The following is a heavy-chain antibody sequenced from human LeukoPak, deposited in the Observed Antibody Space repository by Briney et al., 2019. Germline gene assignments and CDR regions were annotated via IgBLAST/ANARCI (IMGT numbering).Heavy chain of an antibody. Sequence: GGSLRLSCAASGFTFSSYVMSWVRQAPGKGLEWVSTISGSGGSTYYADSVKGRITIARENSKNTLYLQMNRLSTEDPAVYYCAKLSNQGTYCTNGVCYNGAFDIWGQGTMVTVSS. J-gene: IGHJ3*02. CDR1: GFTFSSYV. CDR3: AKLSNQGTYCTNGVCYNGAFDI. D-gene: IGHD2-8*01. CDR2: ISGSGGST. V-gene: IGHV3-23*01.